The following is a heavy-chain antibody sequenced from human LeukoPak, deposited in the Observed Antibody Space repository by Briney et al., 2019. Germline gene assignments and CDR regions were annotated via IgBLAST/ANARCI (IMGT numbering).Heavy chain of an antibody. V-gene: IGHV3-15*01. CDR2: IKSKTDGGTT. Sequence: PGGSLRLSCAASGFTFSNAWMSWVRQAPGKGLEWVGRIKSKTDGGTTDYAAPVKGRFTISRDDSKNTLYLQMNSLKTEDTAVYYCTTGQQQLVFPFDYWGQGTLVTVSS. J-gene: IGHJ4*02. CDR1: GFTFSNAW. CDR3: TTGQQQLVFPFDY. D-gene: IGHD6-13*01.